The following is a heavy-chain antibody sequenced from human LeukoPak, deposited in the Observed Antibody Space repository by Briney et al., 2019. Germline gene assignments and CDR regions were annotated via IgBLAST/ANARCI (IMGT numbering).Heavy chain of an antibody. CDR1: GGSFSGYY. CDR2: INHSGGT. D-gene: IGHD3-22*01. CDR3: ARLVVGSGYGFDY. Sequence: SETLSLTCAVYGGSFSGYYWSWIRQPPGKGLEWIGEINHSGGTNYNPSLKSRVTISVDTSKNQFSLKLSSVTAADTAVYYCARLVVGSGYGFDYWGQGTLVTVSS. J-gene: IGHJ4*02. V-gene: IGHV4-34*01.